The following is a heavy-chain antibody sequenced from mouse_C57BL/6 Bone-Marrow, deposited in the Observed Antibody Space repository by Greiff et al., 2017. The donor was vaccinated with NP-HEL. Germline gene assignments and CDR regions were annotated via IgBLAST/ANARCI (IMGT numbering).Heavy chain of an antibody. CDR3: AREASGTWDY. CDR2: IYYSGTI. Sequence: DVKLQESGPGLVKPSQTVFLTCTVTGISITTGNYRWSWIRQFPGNKLEWIGYIYYSGTITYNPSLTSRTTITRDTPKNQFFLEMNSLTAEDTATYYCAREASGTWDYWGQGTTLTVSS. D-gene: IGHD4-1*01. CDR1: GISITTGNYR. V-gene: IGHV3-5*01. J-gene: IGHJ2*01.